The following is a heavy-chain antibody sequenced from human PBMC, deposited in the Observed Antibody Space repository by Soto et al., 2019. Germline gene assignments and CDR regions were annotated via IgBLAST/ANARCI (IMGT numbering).Heavy chain of an antibody. CDR2: ISGSGGST. D-gene: IGHD4-17*01. CDR3: AKDTYGEYYYYMDV. J-gene: IGHJ6*03. CDR1: GFTFSSYA. V-gene: IGHV3-23*01. Sequence: EVQLLESGGGLVQPGGSLRLSCAASGFTFSSYAMSWVRQAPGKGLEWVSAISGSGGSTYYADSVKGRFTISRDNSKNTLYLQLNSLRAEDTAVYYCAKDTYGEYYYYMDVWGKGTTVTVSS.